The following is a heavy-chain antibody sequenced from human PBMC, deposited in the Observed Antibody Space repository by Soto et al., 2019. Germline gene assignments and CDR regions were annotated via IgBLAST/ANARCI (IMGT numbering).Heavy chain of an antibody. D-gene: IGHD1-1*01. CDR2: IIPFGDIA. CDR1: GGPFSSYS. CDR3: AREGPGTKCDC. Sequence: QVQLVQSGAEVKKPASSVKVSCKTSGGPFSSYSLSWVRQAPGQGLEWMGRIIPFGDIANYAQKFQGRVTMTADKSTSTAYMALSSLTSADTAVYYCAREGPGTKCDCWGQGNLVSVSS. V-gene: IGHV1-69*08. J-gene: IGHJ4*02.